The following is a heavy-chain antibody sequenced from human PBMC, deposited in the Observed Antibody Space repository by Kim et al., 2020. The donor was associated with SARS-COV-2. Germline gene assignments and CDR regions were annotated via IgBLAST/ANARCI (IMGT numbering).Heavy chain of an antibody. D-gene: IGHD3-9*01. CDR3: AKDLRYFDWLLDDAFDI. J-gene: IGHJ3*02. Sequence: VKGRFTISRDNAKNSLYLQMNSLRAEDTALYYCAKDLRYFDWLLDDAFDIWGQGTMVTVSS. V-gene: IGHV3-9*01.